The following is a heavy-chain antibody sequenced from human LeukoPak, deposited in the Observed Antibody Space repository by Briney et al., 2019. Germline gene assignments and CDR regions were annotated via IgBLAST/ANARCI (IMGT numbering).Heavy chain of an antibody. V-gene: IGHV3-21*01. D-gene: IGHD3-3*01. CDR2: ISSSSSYI. CDR1: GFTFSSYS. CDR3: ARDRFSYYDFWSGYYGGGYYFDY. J-gene: IGHJ4*02. Sequence: GGSLRLSCAASGFTFSSYSMTWVRQAPGKGLEWVSSISSSSSYIYYADSVKGRFTIFRDNAKNSLYLQMNSLRAEDTAVYYCARDRFSYYDFWSGYYGGGYYFDYWGQGTLVTVSS.